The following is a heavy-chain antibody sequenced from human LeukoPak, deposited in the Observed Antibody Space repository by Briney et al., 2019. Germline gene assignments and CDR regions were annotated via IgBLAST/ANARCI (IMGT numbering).Heavy chain of an antibody. CDR1: GGSFSGYY. V-gene: IGHV4-34*01. Sequence: SETLSLTCAVYGGSFSGYYGSWIRQPPGKGLEWIGEINHSGSTNYNPSLKSRVTISVDTSKNQFSLKLSSVTAADTAVYYCARDRYCSSTSCYVGGRGWFDPWGQGTLVTVSS. J-gene: IGHJ5*02. D-gene: IGHD2-2*01. CDR2: INHSGST. CDR3: ARDRYCSSTSCYVGGRGWFDP.